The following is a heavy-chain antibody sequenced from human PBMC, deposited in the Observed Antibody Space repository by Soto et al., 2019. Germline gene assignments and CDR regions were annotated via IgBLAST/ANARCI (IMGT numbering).Heavy chain of an antibody. CDR3: VSGGSAV. V-gene: IGHV3-30*03. CDR1: GFTFSSYG. Sequence: PGGSLRLSCAASGFTFSSYGMHWVRQAPGKGLEWVAVISYDGSNKYYADSVKGRFTISRDNSKNTLYLQMNSLRAEDTAVYYCVSGGSAVGGQGTLVTVSS. D-gene: IGHD3-10*01. J-gene: IGHJ4*02. CDR2: ISYDGSNK.